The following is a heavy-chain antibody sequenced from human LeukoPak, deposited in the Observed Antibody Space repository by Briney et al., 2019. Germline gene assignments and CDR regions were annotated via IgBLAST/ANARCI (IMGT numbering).Heavy chain of an antibody. Sequence: SETLSLTCTVSAGSISSGSYYWSWIRQPAGKGLEWIGRIYTSGSTNYNPSLKSRVTISGDTSKNQFSLNLISVTAADTAVYYCARGDYDFWSGYYSGVWFDPWGQGTLVTVSS. J-gene: IGHJ5*02. CDR1: AGSISSGSYY. D-gene: IGHD3-3*01. V-gene: IGHV4-61*02. CDR3: ARGDYDFWSGYYSGVWFDP. CDR2: IYTSGST.